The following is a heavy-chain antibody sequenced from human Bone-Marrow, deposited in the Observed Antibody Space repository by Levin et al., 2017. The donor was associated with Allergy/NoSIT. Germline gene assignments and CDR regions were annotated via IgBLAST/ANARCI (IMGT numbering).Heavy chain of an antibody. V-gene: IGHV3-53*01. Sequence: GESLKISCAASGFTVSSNYMSWVRQAPGKGLEWVSVIYSGGSTYYADSVKGRFTISRDNSKNTLYLQMNSLRAEDTAVYYCARVYYDSSGFDYWGQGTLVTVSS. CDR1: GFTVSSNY. J-gene: IGHJ4*02. CDR2: IYSGGST. CDR3: ARVYYDSSGFDY. D-gene: IGHD3-22*01.